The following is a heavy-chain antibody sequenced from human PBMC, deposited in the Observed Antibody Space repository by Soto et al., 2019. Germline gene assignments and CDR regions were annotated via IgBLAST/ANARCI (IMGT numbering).Heavy chain of an antibody. J-gene: IGHJ4*02. D-gene: IGHD5-18*01. CDR1: GGSISSGGYS. CDR2: IYHSGST. Sequence: PSETLSLTCAVSGGSISSGGYSWSWIRQPPGKGLEWIGYIYHSGSTYYNPSLKSRVTISVDRSKNQFSLKLSSVTAADTAVYYCARFNVDTAMVFDYWDQGTLVTVSS. CDR3: ARFNVDTAMVFDY. V-gene: IGHV4-30-2*01.